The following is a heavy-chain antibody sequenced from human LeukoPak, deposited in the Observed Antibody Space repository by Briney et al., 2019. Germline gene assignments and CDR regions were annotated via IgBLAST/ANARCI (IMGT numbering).Heavy chain of an antibody. Sequence: SETLSLTCTVSGGSISSYYWSWIRQPPGKGLEWIGSIYYSGSTYYNPSLKSRVTISVDTSKNQFSLKLSSVTAADTAVYYCARLWWELLGNYFDYWGQGTLVTVSS. CDR3: ARLWWELLGNYFDY. CDR2: IYYSGST. V-gene: IGHV4-59*05. CDR1: GGSISSYY. D-gene: IGHD1-26*01. J-gene: IGHJ4*02.